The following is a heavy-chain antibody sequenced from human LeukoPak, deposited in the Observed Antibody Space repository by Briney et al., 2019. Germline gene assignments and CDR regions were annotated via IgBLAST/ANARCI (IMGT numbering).Heavy chain of an antibody. CDR1: GFTFSSYS. J-gene: IGHJ4*02. Sequence: PGGSLRLSCAASGFTFSSYSMNWVRQAPGKGLEWVSYISSSSSTIYYADSVKGRFTISRDNAKNSLYLQMNSLRAEDTAIYYCAKDTTIFGVVKGSNDYWGQGTLVTVSS. CDR2: ISSSSSTI. D-gene: IGHD3-3*01. CDR3: AKDTTIFGVVKGSNDY. V-gene: IGHV3-48*04.